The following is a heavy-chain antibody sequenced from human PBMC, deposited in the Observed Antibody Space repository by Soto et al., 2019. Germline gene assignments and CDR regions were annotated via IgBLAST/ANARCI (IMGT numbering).Heavy chain of an antibody. J-gene: IGHJ6*02. D-gene: IGHD2-15*01. CDR2: ISSSGSTI. V-gene: IGHV3-48*03. CDR3: ARDVSCSGGSCYSNDYYYYGMDV. Sequence: GGSMRLSCAASGFTFSSYEMNWVRQAPGKGLEWVSYISSSGSTIYYADSVKGRFTISRDNAKNSLYLQMNSLRAEDTAVYYCARDVSCSGGSCYSNDYYYYGMDVWGQGTTVTVSS. CDR1: GFTFSSYE.